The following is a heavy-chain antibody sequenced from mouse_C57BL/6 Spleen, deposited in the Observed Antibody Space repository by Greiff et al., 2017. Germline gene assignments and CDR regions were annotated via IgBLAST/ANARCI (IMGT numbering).Heavy chain of an antibody. CDR1: GFTFSSYA. CDR3: TRDEAAQATGGFAY. D-gene: IGHD3-2*02. Sequence: VKLMESGEGLVKPGGSLKLSCAASGFTFSSYALSWVRQTPATRLAWVAYISSGGDYIYSADTVKGRFTISRDNARNTLYLQMSSLKSEDTAMYYCTRDEAAQATGGFAYWGQGTLVTVSA. CDR2: ISSGGDYI. J-gene: IGHJ3*01. V-gene: IGHV5-9-1*02.